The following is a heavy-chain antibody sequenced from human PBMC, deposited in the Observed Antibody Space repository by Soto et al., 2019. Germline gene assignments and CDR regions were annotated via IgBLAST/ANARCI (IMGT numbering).Heavy chain of an antibody. V-gene: IGHV1-3*01. CDR1: GYSFRSYG. D-gene: IGHD6-6*01. CDR3: ARVGLKYLRWFDP. J-gene: IGHJ5*02. Sequence: ASVKVSCKASGYSFRSYGIQWVRQAPGQSLEWMGWINVDNGDTKYSQNFQDRVTIIRDTSASTVYMELSSLGTEDTAVYYCARVGLKYLRWFDPWGQGSLVTVSS. CDR2: INVDNGDT.